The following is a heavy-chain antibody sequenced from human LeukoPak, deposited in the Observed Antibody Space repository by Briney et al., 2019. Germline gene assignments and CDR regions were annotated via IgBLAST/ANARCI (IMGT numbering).Heavy chain of an antibody. Sequence: PSETLSLTCAVYDGSFSGYYWNWIRQPPGKGLEWIGEVSRSGSPNYNPSLTSRVTISVDRSKNQFSLELSSVTAADTAVYYCAIRYNWNYGLDYWGQGTLVTVSS. D-gene: IGHD1-7*01. CDR3: AIRYNWNYGLDY. J-gene: IGHJ4*02. V-gene: IGHV4-34*01. CDR1: DGSFSGYY. CDR2: VSRSGSP.